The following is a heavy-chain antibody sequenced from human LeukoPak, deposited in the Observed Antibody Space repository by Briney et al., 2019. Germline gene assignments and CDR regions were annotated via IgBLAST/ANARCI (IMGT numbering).Heavy chain of an antibody. D-gene: IGHD6-6*01. J-gene: IGHJ4*02. CDR3: ARSSIAAPPDY. Sequence: SETLSLTCTVSGGSISSYYWSWIRLPPGKGLEWIGYIYDSGSTNYNPSLKSRVTISVDMSKNQLSLKLSSVTAADTAVYYCARSSIAAPPDYWGQGTLVTVSS. CDR2: IYDSGST. V-gene: IGHV4-59*01. CDR1: GGSISSYY.